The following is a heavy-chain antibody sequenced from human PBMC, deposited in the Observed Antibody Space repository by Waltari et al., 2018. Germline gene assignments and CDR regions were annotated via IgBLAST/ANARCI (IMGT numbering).Heavy chain of an antibody. D-gene: IGHD4-17*01. V-gene: IGHV3-21*03. CDR1: GFTIGNFG. Sequence: VQLVESGGGRVKPGGSLSLSCAVSGFTIGNFGMSWVRQAPGKGLEWVATTTDGNAYLYYADSVRGRFTVSTDNAKSSLYLQMNNLRAEDTGVYYCVRALTTPNDYWGRGTLVTVSS. J-gene: IGHJ4*02. CDR3: VRALTTPNDY. CDR2: TTDGNAYL.